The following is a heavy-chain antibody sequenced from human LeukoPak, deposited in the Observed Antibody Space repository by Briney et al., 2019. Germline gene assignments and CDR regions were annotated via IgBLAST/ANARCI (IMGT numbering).Heavy chain of an antibody. J-gene: IGHJ4*02. D-gene: IGHD3-22*01. CDR2: INPNSGGT. V-gene: IGHV1-2*02. CDR1: GYTFTGYY. CDR3: ARAYDSSGYCPDY. Sequence: ASVKVSCTASGYTFTGYYMHWVRQAPGQGLEWMGWINPNSGGTNYAQKFQGRVTMTRDTSISTAYMELSRLRSDDTAVYYCARAYDSSGYCPDYWSQGTLVTVSS.